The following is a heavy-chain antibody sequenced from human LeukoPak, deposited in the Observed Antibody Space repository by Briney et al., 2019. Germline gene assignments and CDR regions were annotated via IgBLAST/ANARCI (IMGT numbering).Heavy chain of an antibody. D-gene: IGHD3-10*01. Sequence: GASVKVSCKASGGTFSSYAISWVRQAPGQGLEWMGRIIPIFGTANYAQKFQGRVTITTDESTSTAYMELSSLRSEDTAVYYCARAPSVRGGPGVYWGQGTLVTVSS. V-gene: IGHV1-69*05. CDR1: GGTFSSYA. CDR2: IIPIFGTA. J-gene: IGHJ4*02. CDR3: ARAPSVRGGPGVY.